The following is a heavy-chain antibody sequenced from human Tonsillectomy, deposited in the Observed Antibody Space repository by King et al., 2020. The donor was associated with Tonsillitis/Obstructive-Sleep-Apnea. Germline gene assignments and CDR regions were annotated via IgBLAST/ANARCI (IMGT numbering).Heavy chain of an antibody. Sequence: VQLVESGGGLVKPGGSLRLSCVASGFAFNKAWMNWVRQAPGKGLEWVGRLKSKTDGGTTDYAAPVKGRFTISRDDSKNTLYLQMNSLKIEDTAVYYCTTRFSEYCRGGACYYGLDVWGQGPAVTVSS. CDR3: TTRFSEYCRGGACYYGLDV. V-gene: IGHV3-15*07. CDR1: GFAFNKAW. J-gene: IGHJ6*02. D-gene: IGHD2-15*01. CDR2: LKSKTDGGTT.